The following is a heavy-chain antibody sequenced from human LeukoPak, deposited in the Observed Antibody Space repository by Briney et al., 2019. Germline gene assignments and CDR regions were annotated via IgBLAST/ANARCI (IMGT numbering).Heavy chain of an antibody. D-gene: IGHD1-14*01. J-gene: IGHJ4*02. CDR1: GFSFRTYS. CDR2: ISGRGDSL. V-gene: IGHV3-21*01. CDR3: AREISGEGFDY. Sequence: PGGSLRLSCAASGFSFRTYSMNWVRQAPEKGLEWVSSISGRGDSLSYAGSVKGRFTISIDNTGNSVFLQMSSLRAEDTAVYYCAREISGEGFDYWGQGTLVTVSS.